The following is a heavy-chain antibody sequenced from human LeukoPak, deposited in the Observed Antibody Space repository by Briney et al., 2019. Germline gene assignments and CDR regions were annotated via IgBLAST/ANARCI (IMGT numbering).Heavy chain of an antibody. V-gene: IGHV3-30*02. J-gene: IGHJ3*02. Sequence: GGSLRLSCVASGFTFSAYGMHWFRQAPGKGLEWVAFMRYDGSYEYYAESVKGRFTISRDNSKNTWYLQMNSLRAEDTAVYYCARPPGGYCSSTSCYLRRAFDIWGQGTMVTVSS. CDR2: MRYDGSYE. CDR1: GFTFSAYG. CDR3: ARPPGGYCSSTSCYLRRAFDI. D-gene: IGHD2-2*01.